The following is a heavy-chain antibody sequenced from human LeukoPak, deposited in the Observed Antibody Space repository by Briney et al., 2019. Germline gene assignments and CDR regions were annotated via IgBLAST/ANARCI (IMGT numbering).Heavy chain of an antibody. J-gene: IGHJ4*02. Sequence: ASVKVSCKASGGTFSSYAISWVRQAPGQGLEWMGWINPNSGGTNYAQKFQGRVTMTRDTSISTAYMELSRLRSDDTAVYYCARFPSDYWGQGTLVTVSS. CDR1: GGTFSSYA. CDR3: ARFPSDY. V-gene: IGHV1-2*02. CDR2: INPNSGGT.